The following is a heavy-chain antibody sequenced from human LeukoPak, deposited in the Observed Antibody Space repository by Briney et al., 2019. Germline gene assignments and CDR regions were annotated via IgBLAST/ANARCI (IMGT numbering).Heavy chain of an antibody. CDR1: GYTFTSYA. J-gene: IGHJ6*02. CDR3: VRVRAADIYYYYYGMDV. V-gene: IGHV1-3*01. CDR2: INAGNGNT. D-gene: IGHD6-13*01. Sequence: ASVKVSCKASGYTFTSYAMHWVRQAPGQRLEWMGWINAGNGNTKYSQKFQGRVTITRDTSASTAYMELSSLRSEDTAVYYCVRVRAADIYYYYYGMDVWGQGTTVTVSS.